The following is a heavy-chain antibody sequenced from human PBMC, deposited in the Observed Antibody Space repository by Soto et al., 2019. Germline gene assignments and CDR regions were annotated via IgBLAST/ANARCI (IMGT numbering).Heavy chain of an antibody. Sequence: QVQLVQSGAEVKKPGASVKVSCKASGYTFTSYGISWVRQAPGQGLEWMGWISAYNGNTNYAQKLQGRVTMTTDTSTSTAYMERTSLRSDDTAVYYCARGWATGTTTDYWYFDLWGRGTLVTVSS. CDR1: GYTFTSYG. V-gene: IGHV1-18*01. CDR3: ARGWATGTTTDYWYFDL. J-gene: IGHJ2*01. CDR2: ISAYNGNT. D-gene: IGHD1-1*01.